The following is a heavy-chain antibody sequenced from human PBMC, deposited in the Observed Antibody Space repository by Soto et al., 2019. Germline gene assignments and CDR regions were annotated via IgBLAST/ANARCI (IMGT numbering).Heavy chain of an antibody. J-gene: IGHJ4*02. CDR1: GFSFSVYA. CDR2: ISGRGTTT. V-gene: IGHV3-23*01. Sequence: EVQLLESGGGLVQPGGYLRLSCAASGFSFSVYAMRWVRQAPGKGLASVSSISGRGTTTSYADSVKGRFTISRDNSTNTLYVQMNSLRVEETAVYYCAKSRYGCNDYWGQGTLVTVS. CDR3: AKSRYGCNDY. D-gene: IGHD4-17*01.